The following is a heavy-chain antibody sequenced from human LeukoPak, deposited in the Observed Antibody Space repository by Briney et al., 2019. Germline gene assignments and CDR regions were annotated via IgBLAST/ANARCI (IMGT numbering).Heavy chain of an antibody. CDR1: GGSFSGYY. D-gene: IGHD3-10*01. J-gene: IGHJ3*02. Sequence: SETLSLTCAVYGGSFSGYYWSWIRQPPGKGLEWIGEINHSGSTNYNPSLKSRVTISVDTSKNQFSLKLSSVTAADTAAYYCALTLGHDAFDIWGQGTMVTVSS. CDR2: INHSGST. V-gene: IGHV4-34*01. CDR3: ALTLGHDAFDI.